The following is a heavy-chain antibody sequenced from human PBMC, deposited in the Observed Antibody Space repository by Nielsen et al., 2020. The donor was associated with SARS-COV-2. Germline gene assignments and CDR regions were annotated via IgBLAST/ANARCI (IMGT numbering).Heavy chain of an antibody. Sequence: SLKISCAASGFTFDDYAMHWVRQAPGKGLEWVSGISWNSGSIGYADSVKGRFTISRDNAKNSLYLQMNSLRAEDTALYYCAKEGNSGSDYDHWGQGTLVTVSS. CDR2: ISWNSGSI. CDR1: GFTFDDYA. J-gene: IGHJ5*02. D-gene: IGHD1-26*01. CDR3: AKEGNSGSDYDH. V-gene: IGHV3-9*01.